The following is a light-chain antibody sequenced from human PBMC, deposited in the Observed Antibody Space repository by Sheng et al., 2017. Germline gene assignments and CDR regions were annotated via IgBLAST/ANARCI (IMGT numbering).Light chain of an antibody. Sequence: DIQVTQSPSSLSASVGDRVTISCRASQSVRSWLAWYQQKPGKAPKLLIYKASTLESGVPSRFSGSGSGTEFTLTISSLQPDDFATYYCHQYNIYSWTFGQGTKVEIK. CDR1: QSVRSW. CDR3: HQYNIYSWT. V-gene: IGKV1-5*03. CDR2: KAS. J-gene: IGKJ1*01.